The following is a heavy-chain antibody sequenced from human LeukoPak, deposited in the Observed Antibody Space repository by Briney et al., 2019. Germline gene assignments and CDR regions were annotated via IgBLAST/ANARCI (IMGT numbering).Heavy chain of an antibody. D-gene: IGHD2-2*02. CDR3: ARDTSSLYRAGAFDI. CDR1: GYTFTSYG. J-gene: IGHJ3*02. V-gene: IGHV1-18*01. Sequence: ASVKVSCKASGYTFTSYGISWVRQAPGQGLEWMGWISAYNGNTNYAQKLQGRVTMTTDTSTSTAYMELRSLRSDDTAVYYCARDTSSLYRAGAFDIWGQGTMVTVSS. CDR2: ISAYNGNT.